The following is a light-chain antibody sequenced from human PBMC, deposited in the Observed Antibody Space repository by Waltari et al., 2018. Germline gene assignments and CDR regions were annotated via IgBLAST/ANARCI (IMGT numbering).Light chain of an antibody. V-gene: IGLV1-47*03. CDR3: SAWDDSLSGPV. CDR1: SSNNGRNY. Sequence: QSVLTQPPSASGTPGQRVNISCSGSSSNNGRNYVSWYQQLPGTAPKLLIYRDNQRPSGVPDRFSGSKSGTSTSLAISGLWSEDEADYYCSAWDDSLSGPVFGGGTKLTVL. J-gene: IGLJ2*01. CDR2: RDN.